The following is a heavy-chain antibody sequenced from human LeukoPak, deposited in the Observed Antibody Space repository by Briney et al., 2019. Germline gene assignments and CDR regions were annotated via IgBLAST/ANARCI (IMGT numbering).Heavy chain of an antibody. V-gene: IGHV3-7*01. Sequence: GGSLRLSCAASGFTFTNYWMSWLRQAPGKGLEWVGNINQDGNEKYYVDPVKGRFTISRDNAKNSLYLQMNSLRAEDTAVYYCARDRGIHGWFDPWGQGTLVTVSS. D-gene: IGHD3-10*01. CDR2: INQDGNEK. CDR1: GFTFTNYW. CDR3: ARDRGIHGWFDP. J-gene: IGHJ5*02.